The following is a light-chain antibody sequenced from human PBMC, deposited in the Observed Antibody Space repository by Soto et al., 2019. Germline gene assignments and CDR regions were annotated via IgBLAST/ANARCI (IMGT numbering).Light chain of an antibody. J-gene: IGKJ5*01. CDR2: AAT. V-gene: IGKV1-39*01. CDR3: QRSYRSIS. CDR1: QSISAY. Sequence: DIQMTQSPSSLFASVGDRVTITCRASQSISAYLNWYQQRPGKDPSLLIYAATRLHSGVPSRFSCSGSGTDFTLTISSLQPEDCATYYCQRSYRSISFGQGTRLEMK.